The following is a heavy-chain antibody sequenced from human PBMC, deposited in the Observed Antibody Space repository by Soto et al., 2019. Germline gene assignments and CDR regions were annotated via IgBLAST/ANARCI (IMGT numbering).Heavy chain of an antibody. V-gene: IGHV1-8*01. CDR3: ARSKGSGWYNDWYFDL. CDR1: GYTFTSYD. D-gene: IGHD6-19*01. J-gene: IGHJ2*01. CDR2: MNPNSGNT. Sequence: QVQLGQSGAEVKKPGASVKVSCKASGYTFTSYDINWVRQATGQGLEWMGWMNPNSGNTGYAQKCQGRVTMNRNTSISTAYMELSSLRSEDTAVYYCARSKGSGWYNDWYFDLWGRGTLVTVSS.